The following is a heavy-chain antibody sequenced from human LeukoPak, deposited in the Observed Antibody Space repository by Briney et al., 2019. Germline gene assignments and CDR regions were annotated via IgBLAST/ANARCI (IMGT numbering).Heavy chain of an antibody. CDR2: VRYGGSNE. V-gene: IGHV3-30*02. J-gene: IGHJ4*02. D-gene: IGHD6-19*01. Sequence: GGSLRLSCAASGFVFSNYGMHWVRQAPGKGLEWVAFVRYGGSNEYYADSVEGRFTISRDNSKNTPFLHMNSLRAEDTAVYSCAKESGSGYHSEGPHYWGLGTLVTVSS. CDR1: GFVFSNYG. CDR3: AKESGSGYHSEGPHY.